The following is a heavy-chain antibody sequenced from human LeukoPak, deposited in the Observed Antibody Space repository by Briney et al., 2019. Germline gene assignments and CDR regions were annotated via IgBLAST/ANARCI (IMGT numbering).Heavy chain of an antibody. J-gene: IGHJ4*02. CDR1: GFTFSSYG. CDR3: AKDDYNRH. CDR2: IRSDGSGT. D-gene: IGHD5-24*01. Sequence: PGGSLRLSCAASGFTFSSYGMHWVRQVPGKGLVWVSRIRSDGSGTSYADSVKGRFTISRDNAKNTLYLQLSSLRVDDTAVYYCAKDDYNRHWGQGTLVTVSS. V-gene: IGHV3-74*01.